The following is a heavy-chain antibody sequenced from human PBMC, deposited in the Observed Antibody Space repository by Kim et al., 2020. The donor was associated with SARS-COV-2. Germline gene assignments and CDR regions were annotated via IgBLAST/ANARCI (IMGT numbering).Heavy chain of an antibody. D-gene: IGHD6-19*01. Sequence: SETLSLTCTVSGGSISSYYWSWIRQPPGKGLEWIGYIYYSGSTNYNPSLKSRVTISVDTSKNQFSLKLSSVTAADTAVYYCARSWQWLEYAVDIWGQGT. V-gene: IGHV4-59*08. CDR1: GGSISSYY. CDR2: IYYSGST. CDR3: ARSWQWLEYAVDI. J-gene: IGHJ3*02.